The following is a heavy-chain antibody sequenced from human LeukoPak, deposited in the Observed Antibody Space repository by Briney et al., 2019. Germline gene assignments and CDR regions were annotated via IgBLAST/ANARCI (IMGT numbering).Heavy chain of an antibody. Sequence: PSETLSLTCTVSGGSISSSSYYWSWIRQPAGKGLEWIGRIYTSGSTNYNPSLKSRVTISVDTSKNQFSLKLSSVTAADTAVYYCAREGYYYDSGAVDYWGQGTRVTVSS. D-gene: IGHD3-10*01. CDR1: GGSISSSSYY. CDR2: IYTSGST. CDR3: AREGYYYDSGAVDY. J-gene: IGHJ4*02. V-gene: IGHV4-61*02.